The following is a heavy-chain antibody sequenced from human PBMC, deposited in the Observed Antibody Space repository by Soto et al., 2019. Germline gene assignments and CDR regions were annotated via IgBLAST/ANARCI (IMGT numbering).Heavy chain of an antibody. J-gene: IGHJ4*02. CDR2: IYWDDDK. Sequence: ESGPTLVKPTQTLTLTCTFSGFSFSIGGVGVGWIRQPPGKALEWLALIYWDDDKRFSPSLRTRLTISKDTSKNQVVLSMTNMDPVDTATYYCARAQWFGDPFDYWGQGTLVTVSS. CDR3: ARAQWFGDPFDY. D-gene: IGHD3-10*01. CDR1: GFSFSIGGVG. V-gene: IGHV2-5*02.